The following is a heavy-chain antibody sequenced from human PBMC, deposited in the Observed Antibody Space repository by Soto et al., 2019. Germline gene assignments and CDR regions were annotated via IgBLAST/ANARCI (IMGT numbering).Heavy chain of an antibody. CDR3: AREGFDY. J-gene: IGHJ4*02. V-gene: IGHV3-48*02. CDR1: GFTFSSYS. CDR2: ITSSSSTI. Sequence: GGSLRLSCAASGFTFSSYSIHWVRQAPGKGLEWVSYITSSSSTISYADSVKGRFTISRDNAKNSLSLQMNSLRDEDTAVYYCAREGFDYWGQGTLVTVSS.